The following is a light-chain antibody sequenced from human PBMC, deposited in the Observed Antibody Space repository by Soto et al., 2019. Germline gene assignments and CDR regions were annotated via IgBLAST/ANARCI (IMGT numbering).Light chain of an antibody. J-gene: IGLJ2*01. CDR3: GADHGSGSNFLVV. V-gene: IGLV9-49*01. CDR2: VGTGGIEG. Sequence: QAVVTQPPSASASLGASVTLTCTLSSGYSNYKVDWYQQRPGEGPRFVMRVGTGGIEGSKGDGIPDRFSVLGSGLNRYLTINNIQEEDEGDYHCGADHGSGSNFLVVFGGGTKVTVL. CDR1: SGYSNYK.